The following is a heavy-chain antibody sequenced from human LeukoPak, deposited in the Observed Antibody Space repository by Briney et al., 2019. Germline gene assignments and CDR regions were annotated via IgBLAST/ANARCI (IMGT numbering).Heavy chain of an antibody. CDR1: GYTFTSCD. CDR2: MNPNSGDA. V-gene: IGHV1-8*01. CDR3: ARSPRESTSYDY. D-gene: IGHD2-2*01. Sequence: ASVKVSCXASGYTFTSCDINWVRQASGQGLEWMGWMNPNSGDAGYAQKFQGRVTMTRDTSISTAYVELSNLRSEDTAVYYCARSPRESTSYDYWGQGALVTVSS. J-gene: IGHJ4*02.